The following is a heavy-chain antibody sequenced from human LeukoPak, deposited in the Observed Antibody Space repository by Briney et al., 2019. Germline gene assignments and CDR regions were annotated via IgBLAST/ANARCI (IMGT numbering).Heavy chain of an antibody. CDR3: ARPDTAMEFNI. CDR1: GGSFSGYY. V-gene: IGHV4-34*01. J-gene: IGHJ3*02. D-gene: IGHD5-18*01. CDR2: IYHSGST. Sequence: SETLSLTCAVYGGSFSGYYWSWIRQPPGKGLEWIGEIYHSGSTNYNPSLKSRVTISVDKSKNQFSLKLSSVTAADTAVYYCARPDTAMEFNIWGQGTMVTVSS.